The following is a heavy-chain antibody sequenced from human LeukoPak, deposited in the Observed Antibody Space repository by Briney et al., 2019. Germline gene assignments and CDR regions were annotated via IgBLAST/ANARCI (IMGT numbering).Heavy chain of an antibody. CDR3: ARDRQLVRAFDI. CDR2: ISSSSSYI. J-gene: IGHJ3*02. V-gene: IGHV3-21*01. CDR1: GFTFSSYS. Sequence: GGSLRLSCAASGFTFSSYSMTWVRQAPVKGLEWVSSISSSSSYIYYADSVKGRFTISRDNAKNSLYLQMNSLRAEDTAVYYCARDRQLVRAFDIWGQGTMVTVSS. D-gene: IGHD6-13*01.